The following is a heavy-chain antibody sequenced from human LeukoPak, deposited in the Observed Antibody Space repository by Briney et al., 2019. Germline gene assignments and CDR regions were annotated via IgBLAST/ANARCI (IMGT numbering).Heavy chain of an antibody. CDR3: ARDNPDYGGNSDY. CDR2: ISGTSNTV. CDR1: GFTFSSYS. J-gene: IGHJ4*02. V-gene: IGHV3-48*04. D-gene: IGHD4-17*01. Sequence: GGSLRLSCAASGFTFSSYSMNWVRQAPGKGLEWVSYISGTSNTVYYADSVKGRFTISRDNAKNSLYLQMNSLRAEDTAVYYCARDNPDYGGNSDYWGQGTLVTVSS.